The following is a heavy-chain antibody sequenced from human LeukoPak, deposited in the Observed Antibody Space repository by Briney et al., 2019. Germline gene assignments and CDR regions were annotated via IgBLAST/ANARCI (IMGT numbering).Heavy chain of an antibody. Sequence: GGSLRLSCAASGFTFSSYAMSWVRQAPGKGLEWVSAISGSGGSTYYTDSVKGRLTISRDNSKNTLYLQMNSLRAEDTAIYYCAREGPRGNSQFDYWGQGTLVTVSS. J-gene: IGHJ4*02. CDR1: GFTFSSYA. CDR2: ISGSGGST. V-gene: IGHV3-23*01. D-gene: IGHD2/OR15-2a*01. CDR3: AREGPRGNSQFDY.